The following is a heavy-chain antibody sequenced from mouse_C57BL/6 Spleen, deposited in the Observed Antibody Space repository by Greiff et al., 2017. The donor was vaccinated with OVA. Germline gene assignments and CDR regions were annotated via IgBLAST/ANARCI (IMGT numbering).Heavy chain of an antibody. J-gene: IGHJ3*01. CDR1: GFNIKDYY. Sequence: VQLQQSGAELVRPGASVKLSCTASGFNIKDYYMHWVKQRPEQGLEWIGRIDPEDGDTEYAPKFQGKATMTADTSSNSAYLQLSILTSEDTAVYYCTHYDGYYVWFAYWGQGTLVTVSA. D-gene: IGHD2-3*01. CDR3: THYDGYYVWFAY. CDR2: IDPEDGDT. V-gene: IGHV14-1*01.